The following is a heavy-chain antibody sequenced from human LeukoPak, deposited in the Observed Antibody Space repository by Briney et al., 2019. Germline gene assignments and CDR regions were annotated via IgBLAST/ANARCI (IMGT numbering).Heavy chain of an antibody. Sequence: TSETLSLTCTVSGGSISSYYWGWIRQPPGKGLEWIGYIYYSGSTNYNPSLKSRATISVATPKNQFSLKLSSVTAADTAVYYCAGHLLVLRYCDWFRSIPFDIWGQGTMVTVSS. J-gene: IGHJ3*02. V-gene: IGHV4-59*08. D-gene: IGHD3-9*01. CDR2: IYYSGST. CDR1: GGSISSYY. CDR3: AGHLLVLRYCDWFRSIPFDI.